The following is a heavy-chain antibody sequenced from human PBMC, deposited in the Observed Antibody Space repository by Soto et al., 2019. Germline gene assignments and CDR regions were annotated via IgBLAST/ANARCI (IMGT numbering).Heavy chain of an antibody. Sequence: QVQLVESGGGVVQPGRSLRLSCAASGFTFSSYGMHWVRQAPGKGLEWVAVIWYDGSNKYYADSVKGRFTISRDNSKNTLYLQMNSLRAEDTAVYYCARENVLRFLEWPRPETNWFDPWGQGTLVTVSS. D-gene: IGHD3-3*01. CDR2: IWYDGSNK. V-gene: IGHV3-33*01. CDR1: GFTFSSYG. CDR3: ARENVLRFLEWPRPETNWFDP. J-gene: IGHJ5*02.